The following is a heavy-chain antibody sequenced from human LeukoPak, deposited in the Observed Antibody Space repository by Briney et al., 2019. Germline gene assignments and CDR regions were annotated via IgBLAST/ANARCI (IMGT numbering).Heavy chain of an antibody. J-gene: IGHJ4*02. CDR1: GGTFSSYA. V-gene: IGHV1-69*13. D-gene: IGHD6-19*01. CDR2: IIPIFGTA. Sequence: GASVKVSCKASGGTFSSYAISWVRQAPGQGLEWMGGIIPIFGTANYAQKFQGRVTITADESMSTAYMELSSLRSEDTAVYYCAITPHYSSGWYYFDYWGQGTLVTVSS. CDR3: AITPHYSSGWYYFDY.